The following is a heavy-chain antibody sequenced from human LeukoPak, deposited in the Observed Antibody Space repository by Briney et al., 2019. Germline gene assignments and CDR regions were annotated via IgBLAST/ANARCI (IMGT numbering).Heavy chain of an antibody. CDR3: VASYGGYVLDY. J-gene: IGHJ4*02. D-gene: IGHD5-12*01. Sequence: SETLSLTCSVSGGSIGSYHWNWIRQPSGKGLEWIGIVFNNGGTKHNPSLKNRVAISVDTSKDQFALKLSSVTAADTAVYYCVASYGGYVLDYWGQGALVIVSS. CDR1: GGSIGSYH. V-gene: IGHV4-59*01. CDR2: VFNNGGT.